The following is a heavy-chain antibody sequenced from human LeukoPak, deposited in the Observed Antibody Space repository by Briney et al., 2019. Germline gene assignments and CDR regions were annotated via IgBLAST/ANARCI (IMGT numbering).Heavy chain of an antibody. D-gene: IGHD1-1*01. J-gene: IGHJ5*02. CDR1: GDSVSSNSAA. V-gene: IGHV6-1*01. CDR2: TYYRSKWYN. Sequence: SQTLSLTCAISGDSVSSNSAAWNWIRQSPSRGLEWLGRTYYRSKWYNDYAVSVKSRITINPDTSKNQFSLKLSSVTAADTAVYYCARGYNWNDLIAHQSQASWTSNNWFDPWGQGTLVTVSS. CDR3: ARGYNWNDLIAHQSQASWTSNNWFDP.